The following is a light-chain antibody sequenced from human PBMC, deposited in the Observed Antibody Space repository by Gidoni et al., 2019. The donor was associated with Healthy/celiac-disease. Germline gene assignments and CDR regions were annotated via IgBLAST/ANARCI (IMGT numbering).Light chain of an antibody. CDR1: QSVSSN. V-gene: IGKV3-15*01. CDR3: QQYNNWPFGT. J-gene: IGKJ1*01. CDR2: GAS. Sequence: EIVMTQSPATLSVSPGERATLSCRASQSVSSNLAWYQQNPGQAPRLLIYGASTRATGIPARFSGSGSGTEFTLTISSLQSEDFAVYYCQQYNNWPFGTFGQGTKVEIK.